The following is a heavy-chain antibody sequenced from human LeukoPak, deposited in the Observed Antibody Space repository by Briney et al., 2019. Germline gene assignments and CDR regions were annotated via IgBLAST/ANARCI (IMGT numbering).Heavy chain of an antibody. D-gene: IGHD5-12*01. V-gene: IGHV3-30*18. Sequence: GGSPRLSCAASGFTFSSYGMHWVRQAPGRGLEWVAVISYDGSNKYYADSVKGRFTISRDNSKNTLYLQMNSLRAEDTAVYYCAKERRGYDWRVFDYWGQGTLVTVSS. J-gene: IGHJ4*02. CDR2: ISYDGSNK. CDR3: AKERRGYDWRVFDY. CDR1: GFTFSSYG.